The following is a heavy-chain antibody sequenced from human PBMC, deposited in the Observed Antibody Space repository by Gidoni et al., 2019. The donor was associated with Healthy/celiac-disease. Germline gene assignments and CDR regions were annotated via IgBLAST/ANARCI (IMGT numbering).Heavy chain of an antibody. V-gene: IGHV4-39*07. CDR2: IYYSGST. D-gene: IGHD4-17*01. CDR3: ARDDYGDSVDY. J-gene: IGHJ4*02. CDR1: GRSISSSSYY. Sequence: LQLQSSGPGLVKPSETLYPTCTVSGRSISSSSYYWGWIRQPPGKGLEWIGSIYYSGSTYYNPSLKSRVTISVDTSKNQFSLKLSSVTAADTAVYYCARDDYGDSVDYWGQGTLVTVSS.